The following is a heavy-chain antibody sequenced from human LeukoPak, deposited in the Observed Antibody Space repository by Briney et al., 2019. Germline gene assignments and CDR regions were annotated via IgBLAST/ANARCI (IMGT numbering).Heavy chain of an antibody. CDR1: GFTFSNYG. D-gene: IGHD5-18*01. V-gene: IGHV3-23*01. CDR3: AREYSYGYDDWFDP. J-gene: IGHJ5*02. CDR2: ISPSGGST. Sequence: GGSLRLSCAASGFTFSNYGMSWFRQAPGKGLEWVSAISPSGGSTYYADSVKGRFTIFRDDSKNTLYLQMNSLRAEDTAIYYCAREYSYGYDDWFDPWGQGTLVTVSS.